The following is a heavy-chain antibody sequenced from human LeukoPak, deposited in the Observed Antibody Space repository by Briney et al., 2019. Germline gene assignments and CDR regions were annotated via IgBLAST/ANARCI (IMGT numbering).Heavy chain of an antibody. CDR1: GFTFSSYS. V-gene: IGHV3-48*04. CDR2: ISSSGSTI. J-gene: IGHJ4*02. Sequence: GGSLRLSCAASGFTFSSYSMNWVRQAPGKGLEWVSSISSSGSTIYYADSVKGRFTISRDNAKNSLYLQMNSLRAEDTAVYYCARDRGRSGWYGYWGQGTLVTVSS. D-gene: IGHD6-19*01. CDR3: ARDRGRSGWYGY.